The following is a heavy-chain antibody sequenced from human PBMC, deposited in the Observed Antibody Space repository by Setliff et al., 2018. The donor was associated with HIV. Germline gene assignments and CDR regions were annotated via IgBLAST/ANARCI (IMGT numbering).Heavy chain of an antibody. J-gene: IGHJ3*02. D-gene: IGHD2-15*01. CDR1: GGSISSGTYY. V-gene: IGHV4-61*09. CDR2: MQSTGNT. Sequence: SETLSLTCTVSGGSISSGTYYWAWFRQPAGKGLEWIGHMQSTGNTNYNPSLRGRVAISGYTSKKHFSLTLNSVTAADTAVYYCTRGCSGGACSADAFDTWGQGTMVTV. CDR3: TRGCSGGACSADAFDT.